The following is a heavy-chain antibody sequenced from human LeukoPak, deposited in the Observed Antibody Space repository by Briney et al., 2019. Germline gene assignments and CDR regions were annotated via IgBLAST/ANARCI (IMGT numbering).Heavy chain of an antibody. J-gene: IGHJ6*02. CDR3: AREDFYYGLDV. CDR1: GDSISRYY. V-gene: IGHV4-59*01. CDR2: ISYTGST. Sequence: SETLSLTCTVSGDSISRYYWSWIRQPPGKGLEWIGYISYTGSTTFNPSLKSRVTISEDTSNRQFSLRLSSVTAADTAVYYCAREDFYYGLDVWGQGTTVTVSS.